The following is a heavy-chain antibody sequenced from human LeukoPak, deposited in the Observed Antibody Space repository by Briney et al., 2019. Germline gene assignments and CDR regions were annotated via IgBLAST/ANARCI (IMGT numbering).Heavy chain of an antibody. Sequence: WGSLRLSCAASGFTVSRNYMSWVRQAPGQGPELIGHIRNAGDGYTTEYAASVKGRFTVSRDDSKNSLYLQMNSLKPEDTAVYYCVRNHRHWFDPWGQGTLVTVSS. CDR3: VRNHRHWFDP. V-gene: IGHV3-72*01. CDR1: GFTVSRNY. J-gene: IGHJ5*02. CDR2: IRNAGDGYTT.